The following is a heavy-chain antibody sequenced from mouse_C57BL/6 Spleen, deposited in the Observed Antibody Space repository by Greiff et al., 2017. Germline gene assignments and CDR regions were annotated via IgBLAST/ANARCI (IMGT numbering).Heavy chain of an antibody. CDR2: IHPNSGST. J-gene: IGHJ1*03. CDR3: ARHYGSRSWYFDV. V-gene: IGHV1-64*01. CDR1: GYTFTSYW. D-gene: IGHD1-1*01. Sequence: VQLQQPGAELVMPGASVKLSCKASGYTFTSYWMHWVKQRPGQGLEWIGMIHPNSGSTNYNEKFKSKATLTVDKSSSTAYMQLSSLTSEDSAVYYCARHYGSRSWYFDVWGTGTTVTVSS.